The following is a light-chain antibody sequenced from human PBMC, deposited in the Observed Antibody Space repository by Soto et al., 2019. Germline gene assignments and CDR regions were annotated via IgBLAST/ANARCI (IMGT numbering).Light chain of an antibody. CDR1: QSFRGL. J-gene: IGKJ5*01. CDR3: QQRHMWPIT. Sequence: EVVLTQSPVTLSLSPGERATLSCRASQSFRGLLAWYQQKPGQAPRLLIYDAYNRATGIPPRFSGSRSGPDFTLTISSLEPEDSAVYYCQQRHMWPITFGQGTRLEMK. CDR2: DAY. V-gene: IGKV3-11*01.